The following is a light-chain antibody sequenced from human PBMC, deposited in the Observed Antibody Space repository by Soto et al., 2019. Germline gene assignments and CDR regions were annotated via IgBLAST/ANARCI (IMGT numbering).Light chain of an antibody. Sequence: QSALTQPPSASGTPGQRVTISCSGSSSNIGSNYVYWYQQLPGTAPKLLIYRNNQRPSGVPDRFSGSKSGTSASLAISGLPSEDEADYYCAAWDDSLSGYVFGTGTKVTVL. CDR3: AAWDDSLSGYV. J-gene: IGLJ1*01. V-gene: IGLV1-47*01. CDR1: SSNIGSNY. CDR2: RNN.